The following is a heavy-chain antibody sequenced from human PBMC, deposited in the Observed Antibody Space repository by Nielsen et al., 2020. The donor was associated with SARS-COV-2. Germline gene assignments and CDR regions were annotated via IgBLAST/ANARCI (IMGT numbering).Heavy chain of an antibody. J-gene: IGHJ5*02. Sequence: SETLSLTCAVYGGSFSGYYWSWIRQPPGKGLEWIGEIYHSGSTNYNPSLKSRVTISVDTSKNQFSLKLSSVTAADTAVYYCARGDRPAFDPWGQGTLVTVSS. D-gene: IGHD1-14*01. CDR1: GGSFSGYY. CDR2: IYHSGST. CDR3: ARGDRPAFDP. V-gene: IGHV4-34*01.